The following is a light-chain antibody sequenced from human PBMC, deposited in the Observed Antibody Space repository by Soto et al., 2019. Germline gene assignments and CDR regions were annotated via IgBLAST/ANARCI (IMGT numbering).Light chain of an antibody. J-gene: IGKJ4*01. CDR1: QSVDSN. Sequence: EIVMTQSPATLSVSPGERATLSCRASQSVDSNLAWYQQTPGQAPRLLIFGASTRATGIPARFSGSGSGTDFTLTISSLQSEDFGVYFCQQDDNWPLTFGGGTKVEIK. CDR3: QQDDNWPLT. V-gene: IGKV3D-15*01. CDR2: GAS.